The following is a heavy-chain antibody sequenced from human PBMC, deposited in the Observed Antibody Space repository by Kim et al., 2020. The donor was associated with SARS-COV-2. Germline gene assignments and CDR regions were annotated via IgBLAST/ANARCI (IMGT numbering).Heavy chain of an antibody. J-gene: IGHJ4*02. CDR3: ARDLDGGRRYFDY. Sequence: GGSLRLSCAASGFTFSSYSMNWVRQAPGKGLEWVSSISSSSSYIYYADSVKGRFTISRDNAKNSLYLQMNSLRAEDTAVYYCARDLDGGRRYFDYWGQGTLVTVSS. D-gene: IGHD1-1*01. V-gene: IGHV3-21*01. CDR2: ISSSSSYI. CDR1: GFTFSSYS.